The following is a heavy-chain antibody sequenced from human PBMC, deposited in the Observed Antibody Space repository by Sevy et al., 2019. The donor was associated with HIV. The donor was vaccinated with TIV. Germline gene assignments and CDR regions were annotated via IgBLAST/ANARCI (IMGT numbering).Heavy chain of an antibody. CDR2: ISYGGTT. CDR1: GGSVSSDFSY. J-gene: IGHJ5*02. V-gene: IGHV4-61*03. CDR3: SKRDYGDYVDYFDP. Sequence: SETLSLTCTVSGGSVSSDFSYWNWVRQPPGKGLDYIGSISYGGTTSYNPSLKSRVTISLDTSKNHFSLKVNSVTAADTAIYYCSKRDYGDYVDYFDPWGQGTLVTVSS. D-gene: IGHD4-17*01.